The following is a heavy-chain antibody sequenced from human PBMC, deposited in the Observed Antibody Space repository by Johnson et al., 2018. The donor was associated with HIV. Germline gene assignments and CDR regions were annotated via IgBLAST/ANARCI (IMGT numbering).Heavy chain of an antibody. CDR3: ARADWNHGGAFDI. CDR1: GFTFSSYW. V-gene: IGHV3-74*02. J-gene: IGHJ3*02. Sequence: VQLVESGGGLVQPGGSLRLSCAASGFTFSSYWMHWVRQAPGKGLVWVSRINSDGSSTSYADSVQGRFTISRDNAKNTLYLQMNSLRAEDTAVYYCARADWNHGGAFDIWGQGTMVTVSS. D-gene: IGHD1-1*01. CDR2: INSDGSST.